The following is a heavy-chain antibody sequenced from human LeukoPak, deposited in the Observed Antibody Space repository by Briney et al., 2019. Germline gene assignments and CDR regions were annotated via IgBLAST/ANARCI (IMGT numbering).Heavy chain of an antibody. D-gene: IGHD5-24*01. J-gene: IGHJ4*02. CDR1: GFTFSSYA. V-gene: IGHV3-23*01. Sequence: GGSLRLSCAASGFTFSSYAMSWVRQAPGKGLEWVSAISGGGGSTYYADSVKGRFTISRDNSKNTLYLQMNSLRAEDTAVYYCAKDIGDGYNVGWGQGTLVTVSS. CDR3: AKDIGDGYNVG. CDR2: ISGGGGST.